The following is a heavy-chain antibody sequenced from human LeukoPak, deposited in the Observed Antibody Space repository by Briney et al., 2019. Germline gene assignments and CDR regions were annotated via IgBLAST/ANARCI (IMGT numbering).Heavy chain of an antibody. CDR3: ARHPFSAPFDY. CDR2: AYHSGHT. D-gene: IGHD6-19*01. V-gene: IGHV4-59*08. J-gene: IGHJ4*02. Sequence: ETLSLTCTVSGGSMKNYYWSWIRLTPGKGLEWIAYAYHSGHTHYNPSLKSRATISLDTSKTQVSLKVNSVPAADTAVYYCARHPFSAPFDYWGQGPLVTVSS. CDR1: GGSMKNYY.